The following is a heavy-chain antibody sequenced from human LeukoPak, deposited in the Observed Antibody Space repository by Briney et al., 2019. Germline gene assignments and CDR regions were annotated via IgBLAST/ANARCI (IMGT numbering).Heavy chain of an antibody. Sequence: SVKVSCKASGGTFSSYAISWVRQAPGQGLEWMGGIIPIFGTANYAQKFQGRVTITADESTSTAYMELSSLRSEDTAVYYCARAGSGWYGGGDYWGQGTLVTVSS. J-gene: IGHJ4*02. CDR3: ARAGSGWYGGGDY. CDR1: GGTFSSYA. D-gene: IGHD6-19*01. V-gene: IGHV1-69*13. CDR2: IIPIFGTA.